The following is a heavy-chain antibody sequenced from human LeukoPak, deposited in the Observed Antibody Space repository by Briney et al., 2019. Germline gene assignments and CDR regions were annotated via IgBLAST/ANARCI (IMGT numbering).Heavy chain of an antibody. CDR3: AKGAEIDL. CDR2: VTGPGDTT. V-gene: IGHV3-23*01. D-gene: IGHD3-16*01. J-gene: IGHJ5*02. Sequence: GGSLRLSCAASGFTFSTYAMNWVRQAPGKGVEWVSAVTGPGDTTYYADSVKGRFFMSREDSKTTVYLQMNSLRAEDTAIYYCAKGAEIDLWGQGTLVTVSS. CDR1: GFTFSTYA.